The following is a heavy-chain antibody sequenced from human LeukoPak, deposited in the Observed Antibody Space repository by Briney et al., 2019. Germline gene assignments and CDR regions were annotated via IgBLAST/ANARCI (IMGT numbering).Heavy chain of an antibody. V-gene: IGHV4-34*01. CDR1: GGSFSGYY. CDR3: ARAPRWLQRSFDY. Sequence: ALETLSLTCAVYGGSFSGYYWSWIRQPPGKGLEWIGEINHSGSTNYNPSLKSRVTISVDTSKNQFSLKLSSVTAADTAVYYCARAPRWLQRSFDYWGQGTLVTVSS. D-gene: IGHD5-12*01. J-gene: IGHJ4*02. CDR2: INHSGST.